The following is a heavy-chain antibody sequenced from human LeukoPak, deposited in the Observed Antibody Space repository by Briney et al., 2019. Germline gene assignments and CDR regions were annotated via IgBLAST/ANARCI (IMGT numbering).Heavy chain of an antibody. CDR3: ANPGSDYEGDY. V-gene: IGHV3-30*18. CDR2: ISYDGSNK. CDR1: GFTFSSYG. J-gene: IGHJ4*02. D-gene: IGHD4-17*01. Sequence: GRSLRLSCAASGFTFSSYGMHWVRQAPGKGLEWVAVISYDGSNKYYADSVKGRFTISRDNSKNTLYLQMNSLRAEDTAVYYCANPGSDYEGDYWGQGTLVTVSS.